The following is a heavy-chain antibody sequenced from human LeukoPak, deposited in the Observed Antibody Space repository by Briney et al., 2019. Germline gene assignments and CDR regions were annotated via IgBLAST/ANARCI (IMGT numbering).Heavy chain of an antibody. J-gene: IGHJ5*02. CDR2: IYTSGST. CDR3: ARDEWISSSWVNWSDP. D-gene: IGHD6-13*01. Sequence: KSSETLSLTCTVSGGSISSYYWSWIRQPAGKGLEWIGRIYTSGSTDYNPSLKSRVTMSVDTSKKQFSLKLRSVTAADTAVYYCARDEWISSSWVNWSDPWGQGTLVTVSS. V-gene: IGHV4-4*07. CDR1: GGSISSYY.